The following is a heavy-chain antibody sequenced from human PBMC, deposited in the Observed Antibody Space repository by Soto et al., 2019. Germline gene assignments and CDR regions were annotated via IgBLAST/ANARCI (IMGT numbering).Heavy chain of an antibody. D-gene: IGHD2-2*01. Sequence: PGGSLRLSCAASGFTFDDYAMHWVRQAPGKGLEWVSGISWNSGSIGYADSVKGRFTISRDNAKNSLYLQMNSLRAEDTALYYCAKDLQEVPATPGGYWGQGTLVTVSS. V-gene: IGHV3-9*01. CDR1: GFTFDDYA. J-gene: IGHJ4*02. CDR3: AKDLQEVPATPGGY. CDR2: ISWNSGSI.